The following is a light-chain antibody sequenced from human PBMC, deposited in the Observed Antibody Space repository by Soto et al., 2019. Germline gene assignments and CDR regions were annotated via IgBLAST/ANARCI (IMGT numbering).Light chain of an antibody. CDR1: QSISSW. CDR2: GAS. J-gene: IGKJ5*01. CDR3: KQSYSTPT. Sequence: DIQMTQSPSALSASVGDRVTITCRASQSISSWLAWYQQKPGKAPKLLIFGASSLQSGVPSRFSGSGSGTDFTLTISSLQPEDFATYYCKQSYSTPTFGQGTQLEIK. V-gene: IGKV1-39*01.